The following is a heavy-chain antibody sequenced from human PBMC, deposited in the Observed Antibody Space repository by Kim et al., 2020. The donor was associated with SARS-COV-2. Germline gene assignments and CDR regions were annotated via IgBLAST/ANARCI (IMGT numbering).Heavy chain of an antibody. V-gene: IGHV4-34*01. Sequence: SETLSLTCAVYGGSFSGYYWSWIRQPPGKGLEWIGEINHSGSTNYNPSLKSRVTISVDTSKNQFSLKLSSVTAADTAVYYCARAVKGSGYYYGYYFDYWGQGTLVTVSS. CDR1: GGSFSGYY. D-gene: IGHD3-22*01. J-gene: IGHJ4*02. CDR2: INHSGST. CDR3: ARAVKGSGYYYGYYFDY.